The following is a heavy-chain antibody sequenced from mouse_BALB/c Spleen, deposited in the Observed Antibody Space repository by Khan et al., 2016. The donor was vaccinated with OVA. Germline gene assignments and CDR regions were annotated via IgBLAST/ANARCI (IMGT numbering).Heavy chain of an antibody. J-gene: IGHJ3*01. CDR2: ISTYYGDA. D-gene: IGHD3-2*01. V-gene: IGHV1S137*01. CDR3: ARGAEGDIFRY. Sequence: QVQLKQSGAELVRPGVSVKISCKGSGYTFTDFSMHWVKQRHAMSLEWIGVISTYYGDADYNQKFKDKATMTVDKSSNTAYMDLDRLTSEDSAIFNCARGAEGDIFRYWGQGTLVTVSA. CDR1: GYTFTDFS.